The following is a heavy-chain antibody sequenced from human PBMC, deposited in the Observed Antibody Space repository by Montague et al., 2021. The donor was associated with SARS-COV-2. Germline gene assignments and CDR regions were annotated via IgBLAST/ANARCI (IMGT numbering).Heavy chain of an antibody. CDR2: ISWNSGSI. D-gene: IGHD6-19*01. CDR3: AKDMGGAVSVPPHYYSYGMDV. CDR1: GFTFDDYA. Sequence: SLRLSCAASGFTFDDYAMHWVRQAPGKGLEWVSGISWNSGSIGYADSVKGRFTISRDNAKNSLYLQMNSLRAEDTALYYCAKDMGGAVSVPPHYYSYGMDVWGQGTTVTVSS. V-gene: IGHV3-9*01. J-gene: IGHJ6*02.